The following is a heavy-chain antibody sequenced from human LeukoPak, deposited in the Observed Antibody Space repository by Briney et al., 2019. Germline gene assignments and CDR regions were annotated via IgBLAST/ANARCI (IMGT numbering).Heavy chain of an antibody. J-gene: IGHJ4*02. Sequence: ASVKVSCNASRGTFSSYTISWVRQAPGQGLEWMGRIIPILGIANYAQKFQGRVTITADKSTSTAYMELSSLRSEDTAVYYCASIAVAGRRKFDYWGQGTLVTVSS. CDR1: RGTFSSYT. CDR3: ASIAVAGRRKFDY. V-gene: IGHV1-69*02. D-gene: IGHD6-19*01. CDR2: IIPILGIA.